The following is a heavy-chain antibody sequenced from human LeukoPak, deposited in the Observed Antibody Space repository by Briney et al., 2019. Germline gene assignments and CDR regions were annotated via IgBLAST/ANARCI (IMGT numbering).Heavy chain of an antibody. CDR1: GAPTRHYN. CDR2: VHTSGGS. V-gene: IGHV4-4*09. Sequence: AETLSPTCTVPGAPTRHYNWSWIRQTPERGLEWMGHVHTSGGSTYYPSLKARLTMSIDTSRSQLSLKLTSVTAADTAVYFCARLGSYHDFWGQGALVTVSS. J-gene: IGHJ4*02. D-gene: IGHD1-26*01. CDR3: ARLGSYHDF.